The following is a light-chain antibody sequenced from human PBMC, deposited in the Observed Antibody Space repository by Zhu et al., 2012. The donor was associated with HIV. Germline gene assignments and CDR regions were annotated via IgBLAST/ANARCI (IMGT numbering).Light chain of an antibody. CDR2: GAS. CDR3: QQSSNWPPGLT. Sequence: EIVLTQSPATLSLSPGERATLSCRASQSVSNNLAWYQQKPGQAPRLLIYGASNRATGIAARFSGSGSRTDFTLTISSLEPEDFAVYYYCQQSSNWPPGLTFGGGTKVEIK. J-gene: IGKJ4*01. CDR1: QSVSNN. V-gene: IGKV3-11*01.